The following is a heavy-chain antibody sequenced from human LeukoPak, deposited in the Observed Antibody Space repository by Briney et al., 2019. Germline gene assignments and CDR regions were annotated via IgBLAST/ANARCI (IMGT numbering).Heavy chain of an antibody. CDR2: TAGSGISK. V-gene: IGHV3-23*01. CDR1: GFTFNNYA. Sequence: GGSLRLSCVASGFTFNNYAMSWVRQAPGRGLEWASSTAGSGISKDYADSVKGRFTISKDKSKNTLYLQMDNLRAEDTGVYYCAKALDQRGYSYGATDYWGQGTLVTVSS. CDR3: AKALDQRGYSYGATDY. D-gene: IGHD5-18*01. J-gene: IGHJ4*02.